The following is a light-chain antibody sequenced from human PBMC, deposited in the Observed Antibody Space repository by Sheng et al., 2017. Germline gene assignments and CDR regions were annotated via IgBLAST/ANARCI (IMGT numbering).Light chain of an antibody. CDR2: EVN. J-gene: IGLJ3*02. CDR3: SSYAGNNILV. V-gene: IGLV2-8*01. CDR1: NGDIGNYDY. Sequence: QSALTQPPSASGSPGQSVTMSCTGTNGDIGNYDYVSWYQHRPGKAPQLCIYEVNKRPSGVPDRFSGSKAGSTASLTVSGLQPEDEAAYYCSSYAGNNILVFGGGTHLTVL.